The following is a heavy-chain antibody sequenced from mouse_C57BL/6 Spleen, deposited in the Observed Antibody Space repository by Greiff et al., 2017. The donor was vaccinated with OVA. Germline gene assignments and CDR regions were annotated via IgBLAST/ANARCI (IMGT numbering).Heavy chain of an antibody. CDR1: GFTFSSYT. CDR3: ASIRYYYAMDY. J-gene: IGHJ4*01. CDR2: ISGGGGNT. Sequence: DVHLVESGGGLVKPGGSLKLSCAASGFTFSSYTMSWVRQTPEKRLEWVATISGGGGNTYYPDSVKGRFTISRDNAKNTLYLQMSSLRSEDTALYYCASIRYYYAMDYWGQGTSVTVSS. V-gene: IGHV5-9*01.